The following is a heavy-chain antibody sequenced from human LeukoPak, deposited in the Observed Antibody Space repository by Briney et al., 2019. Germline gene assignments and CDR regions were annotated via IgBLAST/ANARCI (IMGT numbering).Heavy chain of an antibody. Sequence: ASVKVSCKASGYTFTGYYMHWVRQAPGQGLEWTGWINPNSGGTNYAQKFLGRVTMTRDTSISTAYMELSRLRSDDTAVYYCARPSSGQKGQIDYWGQGTLVTVSS. CDR2: INPNSGGT. D-gene: IGHD3-3*01. J-gene: IGHJ4*02. CDR3: ARPSSGQKGQIDY. V-gene: IGHV1-2*02. CDR1: GYTFTGYY.